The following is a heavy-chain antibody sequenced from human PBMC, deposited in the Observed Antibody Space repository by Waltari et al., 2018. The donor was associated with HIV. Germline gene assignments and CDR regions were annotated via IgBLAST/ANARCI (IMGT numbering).Heavy chain of an antibody. J-gene: IGHJ6*02. CDR1: GFTFSSYS. Sequence: EVQLVESGGGLVKPGGSLRLSCAASGFTFSSYSLNWVRQAPGRRLECVSSISSSSIYRSYADSVKGRFTISRDNAKNSLYLQMSSLRAEDTAVYYCARQDSSGGNYYYGMDVWGQGTTVTVSS. D-gene: IGHD3-22*01. CDR3: ARQDSSGGNYYYGMDV. V-gene: IGHV3-21*01. CDR2: ISSSSIYR.